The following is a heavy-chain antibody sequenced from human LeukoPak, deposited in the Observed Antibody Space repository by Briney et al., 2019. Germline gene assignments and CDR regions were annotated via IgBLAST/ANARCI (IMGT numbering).Heavy chain of an antibody. CDR3: AREGYNWNDPRYYMDV. Sequence: ASVKVSCKASGYTFTGYYMHWVRQAPGQGLEWMEGIIPIFGTANYAQKFQGRVTITADESTSTAHMELSSLRSEDTAVYYCAREGYNWNDPRYYMDVWGKGTTVTVSS. CDR1: GYTFTGYY. CDR2: IIPIFGTA. J-gene: IGHJ6*03. V-gene: IGHV1-69*13. D-gene: IGHD1-1*01.